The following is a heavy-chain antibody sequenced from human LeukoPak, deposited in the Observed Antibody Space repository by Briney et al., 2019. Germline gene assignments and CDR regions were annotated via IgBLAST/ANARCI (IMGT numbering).Heavy chain of an antibody. D-gene: IGHD3-22*01. J-gene: IGHJ4*02. CDR2: ISSSSSTI. Sequence: GGSLRLSCAASGFTFSSYIMNWVRQAPGKGLEWVSYISSSSSTIYYADSVKGRFTISRDNAKNSLYLQMNSLRAEHTAVYYCARDSSFYDSSGYYHPSDFDYWGQGTLVTVSS. CDR3: ARDSSFYDSSGYYHPSDFDY. CDR1: GFTFSSYI. V-gene: IGHV3-48*01.